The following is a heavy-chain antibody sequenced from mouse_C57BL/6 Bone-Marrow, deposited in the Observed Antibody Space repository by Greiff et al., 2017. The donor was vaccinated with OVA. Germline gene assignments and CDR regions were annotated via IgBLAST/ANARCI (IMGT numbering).Heavy chain of an antibody. CDR2: ISDGGSYT. J-gene: IGHJ2*01. CDR1: GFTFSSYA. D-gene: IGHD1-1*01. CDR3: ARVGSRFDY. V-gene: IGHV5-4*03. Sequence: EVKLVESGGGLVKPGGSLKLSCAASGFTFSSYAMSWVRQTPEKRLEWVATISDGGSYTYYPDNVKGRFTISRDNAKNNLYLQMSHLKSEDTAMYYCARVGSRFDYWGQGTTLTVSS.